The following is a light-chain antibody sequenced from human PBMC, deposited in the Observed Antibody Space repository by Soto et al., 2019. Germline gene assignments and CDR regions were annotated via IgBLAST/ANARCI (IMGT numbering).Light chain of an antibody. CDR3: SSYTTTSTVV. Sequence: QPVLTQPPSASGTPGQRVTLSCSGSSSNIGFNAVNWYQQLPGTAPKLMIYDVSNRPSGVSNRFSGSKSGNTASLTISGLQAEDEADYYCSSYTTTSTVVFGGGTKVTVL. J-gene: IGLJ2*01. V-gene: IGLV2-14*03. CDR1: SSNIGFNA. CDR2: DVS.